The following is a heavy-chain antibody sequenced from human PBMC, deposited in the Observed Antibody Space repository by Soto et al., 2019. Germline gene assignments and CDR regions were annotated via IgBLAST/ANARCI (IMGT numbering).Heavy chain of an antibody. J-gene: IGHJ4*02. Sequence: SVNVSWKASGNTFISYTVTWVRQAPGQGLEWMGGIIPIFGTPNYAQKFEGRVTIPADQSASTAYMELSSLRSDDTAVYYCARDRSGSYTYYFDYWGQGTPVTVSS. D-gene: IGHD1-26*01. CDR3: ARDRSGSYTYYFDY. CDR2: IIPIFGTP. V-gene: IGHV1-69*13. CDR1: GNTFISYT.